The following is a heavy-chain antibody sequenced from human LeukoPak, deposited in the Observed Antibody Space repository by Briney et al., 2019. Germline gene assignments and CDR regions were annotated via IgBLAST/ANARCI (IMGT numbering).Heavy chain of an antibody. D-gene: IGHD2-15*01. V-gene: IGHV1-69*01. CDR1: GFTFSSYG. J-gene: IGHJ4*02. CDR3: ARAGEYCSGGSCYSGVYFDY. CDR2: IIPIFGKA. Sequence: GGSLRLSCAASGFTFSSYGMSWVRQAPGQGLEWMGGIIPIFGKADYAQKFQDRVTITADESTSTAYMELSSLRSEDTALYYCARAGEYCSGGSCYSGVYFDYWGQGTLVTVSS.